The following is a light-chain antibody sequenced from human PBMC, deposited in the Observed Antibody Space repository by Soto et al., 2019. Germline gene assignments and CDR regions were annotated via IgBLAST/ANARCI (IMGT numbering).Light chain of an antibody. J-gene: IGLJ1*01. CDR3: SSYGGSNNFV. CDR1: SSDVGGYNF. CDR2: EVT. Sequence: SALTQPPSASGSPGQSVTISFTGTSSDVGGYNFVSWYQHFPGQAPKLIIYEVTKRPSGVPDRFSGSKSGNTASLTVAGLQTDDEADYYCSSYGGSNNFVFGTGTKLTVL. V-gene: IGLV2-8*01.